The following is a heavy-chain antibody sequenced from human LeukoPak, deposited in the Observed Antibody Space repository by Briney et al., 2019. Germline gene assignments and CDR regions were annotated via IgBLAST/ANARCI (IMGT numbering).Heavy chain of an antibody. J-gene: IGHJ4*02. CDR1: GGSISSYY. CDR3: AKDGGYCTNGVCSHTLYFDY. D-gene: IGHD2-8*01. CDR2: IYYSGST. Sequence: SETLSLTCTVSGGSISSYYWSWIRQPPGKGLEWIGYIYYSGSTNYNPSLKSRVTISVDTSKNQFPLKLTSVTAADTAVYYCAKDGGYCTNGVCSHTLYFDYWGQGTLVTVSS. V-gene: IGHV4-59*01.